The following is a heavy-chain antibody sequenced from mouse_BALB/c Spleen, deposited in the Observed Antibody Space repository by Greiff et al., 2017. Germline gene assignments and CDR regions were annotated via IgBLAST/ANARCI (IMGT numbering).Heavy chain of an antibody. Sequence: VQLKQSGAELVRPGALVKLSCKASGFNIKDYYMHWVKQRPEQGLEWIGWIDPENGNTIYDPKFQGKASITADTSSNTAYLQLSSLTSEDTAVYYCALITTGFAYWGQGTLVTVSA. CDR2: IDPENGNT. V-gene: IGHV14-1*02. CDR1: GFNIKDYY. D-gene: IGHD1-1*01. J-gene: IGHJ3*01. CDR3: ALITTGFAY.